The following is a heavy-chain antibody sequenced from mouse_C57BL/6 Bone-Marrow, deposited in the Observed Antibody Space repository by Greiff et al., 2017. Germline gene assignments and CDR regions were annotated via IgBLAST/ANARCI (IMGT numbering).Heavy chain of an antibody. J-gene: IGHJ3*01. CDR3: ARYNYSNSFAY. V-gene: IGHV1-7*01. CDR2: INPSSGYT. Sequence: QVQLQQSGAELAKPGASVKLSCKASGYTFTSYWMHWVKQRPGQGLEWIGYINPSSGYTKYNQKFKDKATLTADKSSRSAYMQLSSLTYEDSAVYYWARYNYSNSFAYWGQGTLVTVSA. CDR1: GYTFTSYW. D-gene: IGHD2-5*01.